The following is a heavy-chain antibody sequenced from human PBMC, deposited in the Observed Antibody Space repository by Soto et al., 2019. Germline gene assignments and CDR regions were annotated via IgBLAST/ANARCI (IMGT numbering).Heavy chain of an antibody. CDR3: GTEMIGSEVLFDM. Sequence: AAAGRTSIYFGIHCVRHAPGKGLEWVAMFWCDGSQEFYAHSVKGRFTISISRDISEIVVYLQMSSLEAEDTALYYCGTEMIGSEVLFDMWGQGTMVTGSS. CDR2: FWCDGSQE. D-gene: IGHD3-22*01. CDR1: GRTSIYFG. V-gene: IGHV3-33*01. J-gene: IGHJ3*02.